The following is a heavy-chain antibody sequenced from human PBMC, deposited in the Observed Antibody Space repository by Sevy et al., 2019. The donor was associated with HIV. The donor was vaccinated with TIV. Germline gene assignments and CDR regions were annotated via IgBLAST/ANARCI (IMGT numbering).Heavy chain of an antibody. CDR3: VSGYFYDY. CDR2: ISSDGYIA. D-gene: IGHD3-22*01. Sequence: GGSLRLSCSASGFTFSNYAMEWVRQAPGKGLEYASAISSDGYIAYYADSVKDRFTISRDNSKDTLYLQLSSLRPEDTAVYYCVSGYFYDYWGQGTLVTVSS. V-gene: IGHV3-64D*06. J-gene: IGHJ4*02. CDR1: GFTFSNYA.